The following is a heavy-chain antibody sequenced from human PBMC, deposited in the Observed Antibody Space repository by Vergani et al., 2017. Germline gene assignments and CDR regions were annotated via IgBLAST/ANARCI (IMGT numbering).Heavy chain of an antibody. CDR1: GFSFPGYA. Sequence: EVQLLESGGGLVQPGGSLRLSCEASGFSFPGYAMRWVRQAPGKGLEWVSSISSSSSYIYYADSVKGRFTISRDNAKNSLYLQMNSLRAEDTAVYYCARVGASSGSWYPLTLNYYGMDVWGQGTTVTVSS. J-gene: IGHJ6*02. CDR3: ARVGASSGSWYPLTLNYYGMDV. V-gene: IGHV3-21*01. CDR2: ISSSSSYI. D-gene: IGHD6-13*01.